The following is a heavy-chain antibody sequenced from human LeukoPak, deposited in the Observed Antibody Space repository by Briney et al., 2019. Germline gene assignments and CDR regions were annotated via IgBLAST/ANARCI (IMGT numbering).Heavy chain of an antibody. CDR2: IIPIFGTA. CDR3: ARGIAYSYGYDYFDY. CDR1: GGTFSSYA. J-gene: IGHJ4*02. V-gene: IGHV1-69*05. D-gene: IGHD5-18*01. Sequence: SVKVSCKASGGTFSSYAISWVRQAPGQGLEWMGRIIPIFGTANYAQKFQGRVTITTDESTSAAHMELSSLRSEDTAMYFCARGIAYSYGYDYFDYWGQGTLVTVSS.